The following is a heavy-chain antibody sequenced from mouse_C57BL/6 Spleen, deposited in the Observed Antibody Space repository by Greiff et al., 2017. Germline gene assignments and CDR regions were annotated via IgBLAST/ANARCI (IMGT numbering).Heavy chain of an antibody. CDR1: GYTFTSYW. Sequence: VQLQQPGAELVKPGASVKLSCKASGYTFTSYWMHWVKQRPGQGLEWIGMIHPNSGSTNYNEKFKSKATLTVDKSSSTAYMQLSSLTSEDSAVYDCARDYGSSPYAMDYWGQGTSVTVSS. CDR3: ARDYGSSPYAMDY. D-gene: IGHD1-1*01. V-gene: IGHV1-64*01. CDR2: IHPNSGST. J-gene: IGHJ4*01.